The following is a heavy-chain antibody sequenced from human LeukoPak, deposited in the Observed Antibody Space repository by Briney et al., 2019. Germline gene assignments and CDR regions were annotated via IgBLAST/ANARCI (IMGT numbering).Heavy chain of an antibody. V-gene: IGHV4-59*01. CDR2: IYYSGST. CDR1: GGSISSYY. J-gene: IGHJ6*02. CDR3: ARTSGSYFYYYGMDV. D-gene: IGHD1-26*01. Sequence: SQTLSLTCTVSGGSISSYYWSWIRQPPGKGLEWIGYIYYSGSTNYNPSLKSRVTISVDTSKNQFSLKLSSVTAADTAVYYCARTSGSYFYYYGMDVWGQGTTVTVSS.